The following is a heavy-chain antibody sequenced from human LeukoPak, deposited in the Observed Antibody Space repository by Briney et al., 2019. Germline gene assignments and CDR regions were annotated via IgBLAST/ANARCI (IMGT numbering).Heavy chain of an antibody. CDR1: GGSFSGYY. V-gene: IGHV4-39*01. CDR2: ISYSGST. CDR3: ARHGGGWEPILFDS. J-gene: IGHJ4*02. Sequence: SETLSLTCAVYGGSFSGYYWGWIRQPPGKGLEWIGSISYSGSTYYNPSLKSRVIIYIDTSKNQFSLKLRSGTAADTAVYFCARHGGGWEPILFDSWGQGTLVTVSS. D-gene: IGHD1-26*01.